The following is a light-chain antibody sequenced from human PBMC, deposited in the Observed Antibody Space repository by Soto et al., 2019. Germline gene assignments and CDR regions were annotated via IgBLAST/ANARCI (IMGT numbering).Light chain of an antibody. CDR2: GAS. Sequence: DIQMTQSPSSLSASVGDRVTITCRASQSISNYLNWYQQKPGIAPKLLIYGASSLQSGVPSRVSGSGYGTDFTLTISSLQPDDFATYYCQQSYSTPRTFGGGTKVEIK. CDR3: QQSYSTPRT. V-gene: IGKV1-39*01. CDR1: QSISNY. J-gene: IGKJ4*01.